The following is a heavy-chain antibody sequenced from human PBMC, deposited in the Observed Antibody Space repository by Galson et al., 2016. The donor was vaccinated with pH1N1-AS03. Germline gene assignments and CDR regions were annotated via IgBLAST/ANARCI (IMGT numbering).Heavy chain of an antibody. Sequence: ETLSLTCSVSGGSISTYYWSWIRQPPGKGLEWIGEIHHSGSTTNYSPSLKSRVTISVDTSQKQFSLKLTSVTAADTAVYFCARGGVFFSGSGSYHNWGQGTLVIVSS. V-gene: IGHV4-34*01. CDR1: GGSISTYY. CDR2: IHHSGST. CDR3: ARGGVFFSGSGSYHN. D-gene: IGHD3-10*01. J-gene: IGHJ4*02.